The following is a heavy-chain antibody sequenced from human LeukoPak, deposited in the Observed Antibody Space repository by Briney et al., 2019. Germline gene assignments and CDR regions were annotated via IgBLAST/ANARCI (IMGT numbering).Heavy chain of an antibody. J-gene: IGHJ5*02. CDR1: GGSFSGYY. V-gene: IGHV4-34*01. D-gene: IGHD2-15*01. Sequence: PSETLSLTCAVYGGSFSGYYWSWIRQPPGKGLEWIGEINHSGSTNYNPSLKSRVTISVDTSKNQFSLKLSSVTAADTAVYYCARVRRRAATALRRRGWLDPWGQGTLVTVSS. CDR3: ARVRRRAATALRRRGWLDP. CDR2: INHSGST.